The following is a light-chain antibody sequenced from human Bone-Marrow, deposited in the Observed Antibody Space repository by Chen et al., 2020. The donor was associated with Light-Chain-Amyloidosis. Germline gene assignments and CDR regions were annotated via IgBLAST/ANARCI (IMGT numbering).Light chain of an antibody. CDR2: EVR. CDR3: SSYTGATDNFV. J-gene: IGLJ1*01. V-gene: IGLV2-14*01. CDR1: SLDVGCYNY. Sequence: QSALAQPDSVSGSPGQSITISCSGSSLDVGCYNYVSWYQQNPGKVPNRIIYEVRNRPSGISNRFSSSKSGNTASLTISGLQAEDEADYYCSSYTGATDNFVFGTGTKVTVL.